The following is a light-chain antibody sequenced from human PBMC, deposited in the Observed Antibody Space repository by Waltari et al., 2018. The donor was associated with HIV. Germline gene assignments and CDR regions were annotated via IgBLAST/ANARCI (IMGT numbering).Light chain of an antibody. V-gene: IGKV4-1*01. Sequence: VMTQSPDSLAVSLGERATINRKSSQSVLYSSNNKNYLACDQQKPGQPPKLLIYWASTRESGVPDRFRGSGSGTDVSLTISSLQAEDVALYYCQQYYSTPRTFGQGTKVEVK. J-gene: IGKJ1*01. CDR2: WAS. CDR1: QSVLYSSNNKNY. CDR3: QQYYSTPRT.